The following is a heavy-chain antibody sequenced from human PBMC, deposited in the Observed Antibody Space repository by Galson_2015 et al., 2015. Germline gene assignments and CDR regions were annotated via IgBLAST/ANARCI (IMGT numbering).Heavy chain of an antibody. CDR2: SKNKASSYTT. CDR1: GFTFSDHY. J-gene: IGHJ4*02. CDR3: ARGTVGATPGLN. D-gene: IGHD1-26*01. V-gene: IGHV3-72*01. Sequence: SLRLSCAASGFTFSDHYMDWVRQAPGKGLEWVGRSKNKASSYTTEYAASVKGRFTISGDDSQKSVYLQMNSLETEDTAVYYCARGTVGATPGLNWGQGTLVTVSS.